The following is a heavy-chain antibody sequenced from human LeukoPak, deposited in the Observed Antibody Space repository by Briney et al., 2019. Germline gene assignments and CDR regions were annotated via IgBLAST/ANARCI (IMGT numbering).Heavy chain of an antibody. J-gene: IGHJ3*02. CDR2: IRSKAYGGTT. CDR3: TRFEDGYNYDAFDI. CDR1: AFTFGDYA. Sequence: GGSLRLSCTASAFTFGDYAMSWFRQAPGKGLEWVGFIRSKAYGGTTEYAASVKGGFTISRDDSKSIAYLQMNSLKTEDTAVYYCTRFEDGYNYDAFDIWGQGTMVTVSS. V-gene: IGHV3-49*03. D-gene: IGHD5-24*01.